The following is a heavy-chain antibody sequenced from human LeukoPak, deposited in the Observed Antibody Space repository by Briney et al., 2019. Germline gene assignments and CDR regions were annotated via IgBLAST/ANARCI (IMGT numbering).Heavy chain of an antibody. V-gene: IGHV4-34*01. Sequence: SETLSLTCAVYGGSFSGYYWSWIRQPPGKGLEWIGEINHSGSTNYNPSLKSRVTISVDTSKNQFSLKLSSVAAADTAVYYCARGLTIFGVVIMSFDYWGQGTLVTVSS. D-gene: IGHD3-3*01. CDR3: ARGLTIFGVVIMSFDY. CDR1: GGSFSGYY. J-gene: IGHJ4*02. CDR2: INHSGST.